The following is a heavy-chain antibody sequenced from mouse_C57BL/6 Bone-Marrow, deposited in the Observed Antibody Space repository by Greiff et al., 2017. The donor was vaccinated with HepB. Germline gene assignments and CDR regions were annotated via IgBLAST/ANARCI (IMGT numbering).Heavy chain of an antibody. CDR3: AREYYGSRYYFDY. J-gene: IGHJ2*01. D-gene: IGHD1-1*01. Sequence: VQLQQSGPVLVKPGASVKMSCKASGYTFTDYYMNWVKQSHGKSLEWIGVINPYNGGTSYNQKFKGKATLTVDKSSSTAYMELNSLTSEDSAVYYCAREYYGSRYYFDYWGQGTTLTVSS. CDR2: INPYNGGT. V-gene: IGHV1-19*01. CDR1: GYTFTDYY.